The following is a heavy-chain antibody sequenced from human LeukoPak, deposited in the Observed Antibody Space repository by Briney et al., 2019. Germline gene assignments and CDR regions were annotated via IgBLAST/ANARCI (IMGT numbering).Heavy chain of an antibody. V-gene: IGHV3-23*01. CDR2: ISGSGGST. J-gene: IGHJ4*02. D-gene: IGHD5-18*01. CDR3: ATSGYSYGYVDY. Sequence: TSETLSLTCTVSGGSISSYYWSWIRQPPGKGLEWVSAISGSGGSTYYADSVKGRFTISRDNSKNTLYLQMSSLRAEDTAVYYCATSGYSYGYVDYWGQGTLVTVSS. CDR1: GGSISSYY.